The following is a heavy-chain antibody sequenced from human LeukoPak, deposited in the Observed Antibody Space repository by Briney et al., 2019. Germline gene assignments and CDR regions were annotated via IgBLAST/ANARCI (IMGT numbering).Heavy chain of an antibody. CDR3: VKEASSGNFVTIDC. D-gene: IGHD1-26*01. CDR1: GFTFRNYV. CDR2: ITGDGGGT. J-gene: IGHJ4*02. V-gene: IGHV3-23*01. Sequence: GGSLRLSCAASGFTFRNYVMSWVRQTPGKGLEWVSAITGDGGGTNHADSVKGRFTISRDDSKNILYLQMNSLRADDTAAYYCVKEASSGNFVTIDCWGQGTLVTVSS.